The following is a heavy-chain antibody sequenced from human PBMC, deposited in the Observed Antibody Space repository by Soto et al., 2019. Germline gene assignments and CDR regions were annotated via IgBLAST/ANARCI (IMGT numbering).Heavy chain of an antibody. CDR1: GYTFTNYY. CDR3: AREFVTYYGMDV. Sequence: QVQLVQSGTEVKRPGASVKISCKASGYTFTNYYMHWVRQAPGQDLEWMGVINPGSGTTTYAQRFQGGVTMTSDTSTSTVYLEVTSLRSVDTALYFCAREFVTYYGMDVWGQGTRVSVSS. D-gene: IGHD3-16*01. J-gene: IGHJ6*02. CDR2: INPGSGTT. V-gene: IGHV1-46*01.